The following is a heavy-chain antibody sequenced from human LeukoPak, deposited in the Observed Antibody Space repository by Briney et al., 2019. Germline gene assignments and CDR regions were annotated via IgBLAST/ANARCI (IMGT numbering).Heavy chain of an antibody. J-gene: IGHJ4*02. CDR3: ARGKTRQWLATPLDY. CDR2: INPNSGGT. D-gene: IGHD6-19*01. CDR1: GYTFTGYY. Sequence: ASVKVSCKASGYTFTGYYMHWVRQAPGQGLEWMGWINPNSGGTNYAQKFKGRVTMTRDTSISTASMELSSLRSEDTAVYFCARGKTRQWLATPLDYWGQGTLVTVSS. V-gene: IGHV1-2*02.